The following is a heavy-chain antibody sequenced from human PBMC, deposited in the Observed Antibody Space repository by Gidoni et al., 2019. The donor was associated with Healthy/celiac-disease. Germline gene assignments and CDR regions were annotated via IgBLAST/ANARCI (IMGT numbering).Heavy chain of an antibody. V-gene: IGHV3-13*01. CDR1: GFTFSSYD. CDR3: AREVGYCSGGSCYSVGMDV. J-gene: IGHJ6*02. CDR2: IGTAGDT. Sequence: EVQLVESGGGLVQPGGSLRLSCAASGFTFSSYDMHWVRQATGKGLEWVSAIGTAGDTYYPGSVKGRFTISRENAKNSLYLQMNSLRAGDTAVYYCAREVGYCSGGSCYSVGMDVWGQGTTVTVSS. D-gene: IGHD2-15*01.